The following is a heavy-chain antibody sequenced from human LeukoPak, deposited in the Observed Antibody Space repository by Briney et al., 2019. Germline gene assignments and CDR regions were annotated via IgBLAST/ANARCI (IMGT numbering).Heavy chain of an antibody. J-gene: IGHJ4*02. D-gene: IGHD2-15*01. CDR2: IIPILGIA. CDR1: GGTFSSYA. V-gene: IGHV1-69*04. CDR3: ARWRLGYCSGGSCYGPLDYFEY. Sequence: SVKVSCKASGGTFSSYAISWVRQAPGQGLEWMGRIIPILGIANYAQKFQGRVTITADKSTSTAYMELSSLRSEDTAVYYCARWRLGYCSGGSCYGPLDYFEYWGQGTLVTVSS.